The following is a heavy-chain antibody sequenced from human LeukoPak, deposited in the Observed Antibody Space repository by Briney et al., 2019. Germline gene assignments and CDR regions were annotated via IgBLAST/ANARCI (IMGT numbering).Heavy chain of an antibody. V-gene: IGHV6-1*01. CDR3: ARDADWAYDAFDL. CDR1: GDSVSINSDV. CDR2: TYYRSKWFN. D-gene: IGHD3-9*01. Sequence: LQTLSLTCAISGDSVSINSDVWNWIRQSPSRGLEWLGRTYYRSKWFNDYAVSVKGRITINPDTSKNQFSLQLNSVTPEDTAVYYCARDADWAYDAFDLWGQGTMVTVFS. J-gene: IGHJ3*01.